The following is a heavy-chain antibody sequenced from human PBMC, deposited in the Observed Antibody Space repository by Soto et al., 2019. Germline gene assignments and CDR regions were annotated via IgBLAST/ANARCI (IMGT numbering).Heavy chain of an antibody. D-gene: IGHD6-25*01. CDR2: IRPYDGST. Sequence: QVQLVPSGAAVQKPGASVKVSCTASGFTFPNYFFYWVRQAPRQGLEWMGIIRPYDGSTNYVQSLQGRVTMTSDTSTSTVYMELSRLRSEDTAVYYCARGDGRGSSGFYYYYGMDVWGHGTTVTVSS. J-gene: IGHJ6*02. V-gene: IGHV1-46*01. CDR1: GFTFPNYF. CDR3: ARGDGRGSSGFYYYYGMDV.